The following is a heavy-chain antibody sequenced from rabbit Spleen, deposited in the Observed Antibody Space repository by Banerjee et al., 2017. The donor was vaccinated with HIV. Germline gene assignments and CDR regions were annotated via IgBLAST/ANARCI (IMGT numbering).Heavy chain of an antibody. D-gene: IGHD8-1*01. CDR2: IDPVFGST. CDR3: ARDGAASSYFNL. J-gene: IGHJ4*01. Sequence: QLVESGGGLVQPGGSLKLSCKASGFDFSSYYMNWVRQAPGKGLEWIGYIDPVFGSTYYASWVNGRFTISSHNAQNTLYLQLNSLTAADTATYFCARDGAASSYFNLWGPGTLVTVS. CDR1: GFDFSSYY. V-gene: IGHV1S7*01.